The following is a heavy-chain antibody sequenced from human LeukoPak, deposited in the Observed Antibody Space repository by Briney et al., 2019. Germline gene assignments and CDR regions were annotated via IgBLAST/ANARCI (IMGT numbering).Heavy chain of an antibody. CDR1: GGSISSYY. J-gene: IGHJ4*02. V-gene: IGHV4-59*12. CDR3: AGTYYYGSGSLDY. D-gene: IGHD3-10*01. Sequence: SETLSLTCTVSGGSISSYYWSWIRQPPGKGLEWIGYIYYSGSTNYNPSLKSRVTISVDTSKNQFSLKLSSVTAADTAVYYCAGTYYYGSGSLDYWGQGTLVTVSS. CDR2: IYYSGST.